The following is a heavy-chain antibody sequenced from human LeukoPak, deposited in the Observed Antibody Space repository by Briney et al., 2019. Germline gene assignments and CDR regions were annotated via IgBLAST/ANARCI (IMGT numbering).Heavy chain of an antibody. J-gene: IGHJ4*02. Sequence: HPGGSLRLSCAASGFTFSSYAMHSVRQAPGKGLGWVSVISYDGSNKYYADSVEGRFTIARDKSKSKLYQQMNSLRAEDTAVYYCAREPGQYYDILTGYYPPPTSFDYWGQGTLVTVSS. D-gene: IGHD3-9*01. V-gene: IGHV3-30*04. CDR3: AREPGQYYDILTGYYPPPTSFDY. CDR1: GFTFSSYA. CDR2: ISYDGSNK.